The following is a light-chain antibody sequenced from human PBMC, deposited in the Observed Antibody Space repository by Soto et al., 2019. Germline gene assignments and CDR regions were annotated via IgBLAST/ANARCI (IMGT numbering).Light chain of an antibody. CDR3: QQSYNSPQT. J-gene: IGKJ1*01. Sequence: DIHITHSPSSLSASVGDRVTITCRASQSISSYLNLYQQKPGKAPKLLIYAASSLQSGVPSRFSGSGSGTDFTLTINSLQPEDFATYSCQQSYNSPQTFGQGTKVDIK. CDR1: QSISSY. CDR2: AAS. V-gene: IGKV1-39*01.